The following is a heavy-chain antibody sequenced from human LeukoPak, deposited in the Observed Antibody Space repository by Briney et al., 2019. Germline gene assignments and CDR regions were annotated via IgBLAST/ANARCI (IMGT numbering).Heavy chain of an antibody. J-gene: IGHJ3*02. D-gene: IGHD3-22*01. CDR3: ARGPNYDSSGYYSRWAFDI. Sequence: PSETLSLTCTVSGGSISSYYWSWIRQPPGKGLEWIGYIYYSGSTNYNPSLKSRVTISVDTSKNQFSLKLSSVTAADTAVYYCARGPNYDSSGYYSRWAFDIWGQGTTVTVSS. CDR2: IYYSGST. CDR1: GGSISSYY. V-gene: IGHV4-59*01.